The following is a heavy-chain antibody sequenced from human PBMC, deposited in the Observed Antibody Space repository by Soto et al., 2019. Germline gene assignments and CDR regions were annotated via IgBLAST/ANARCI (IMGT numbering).Heavy chain of an antibody. V-gene: IGHV3-23*01. D-gene: IGHD1-1*01. CDR2: ISNSGGST. CDR3: SKDLKKWLVQLGGLDS. Sequence: EVQLLESGGGLVQPGGSLRLSCVASGFTLSSYFMTWVRQAPGKGLEWVSAISNSGGSTYYANSVKGRFTISRDNSKNTPNLPMNSPRAEDTALYFWSKDLKKWLVQLGGLDSWGQGTLVTVSS. J-gene: IGHJ4*02. CDR1: GFTLSSYF.